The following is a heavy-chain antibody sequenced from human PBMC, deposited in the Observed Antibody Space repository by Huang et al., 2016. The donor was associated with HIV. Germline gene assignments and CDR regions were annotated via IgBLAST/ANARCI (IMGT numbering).Heavy chain of an antibody. Sequence: QVQLVQSGAEVKKPGASVKVSCKASGYTFTSYDINGVRQATGQGLEWMGWRNPNSGNTGYAQKFQGRVTMTRNTSISTAYMELSSLRSEDTAVYYCARGLYSSSWYFFGPDYWGQGTLVTVSS. V-gene: IGHV1-8*01. CDR1: GYTFTSYD. J-gene: IGHJ4*02. CDR3: ARGLYSSSWYFFGPDY. CDR2: RNPNSGNT. D-gene: IGHD6-13*01.